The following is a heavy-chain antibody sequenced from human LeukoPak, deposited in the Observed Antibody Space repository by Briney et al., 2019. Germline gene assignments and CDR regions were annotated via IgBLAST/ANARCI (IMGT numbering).Heavy chain of an antibody. J-gene: IGHJ4*02. V-gene: IGHV4-38-2*02. CDR3: ARLAWGRLDY. Sequence: TASETLSLTCSVSGYSISSGYYWGWIRQPPGKGLEWIGSIYQSGSTYYNPSLKSRVTISVDTSKNQFSLKLSSVTAADTAVYYCARLAWGRLDYWGQGTLVTVSS. D-gene: IGHD7-27*01. CDR2: IYQSGST. CDR1: GYSISSGYY.